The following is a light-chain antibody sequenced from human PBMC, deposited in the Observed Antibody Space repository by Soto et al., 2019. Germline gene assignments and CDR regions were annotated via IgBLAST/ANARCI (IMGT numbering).Light chain of an antibody. V-gene: IGKV1-9*01. CDR1: QGISSY. J-gene: IGKJ5*01. CDR3: QQLHSYPFT. Sequence: IQLTQSPSSLSASVGDRVTITCRASQGISSYLAWYHQQPGKAPKLLIYAATTLQSGVPSRFSGSGSGTDFTLTINSLQPEDFATYYCQQLHSYPFTFGQGTRLEI. CDR2: AAT.